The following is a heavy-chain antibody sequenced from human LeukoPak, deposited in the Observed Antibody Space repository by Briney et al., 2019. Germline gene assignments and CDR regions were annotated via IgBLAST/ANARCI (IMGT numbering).Heavy chain of an antibody. Sequence: SETLSLTCTVSGGSMSSSSYYWGWIRQPPGKGLEWIGYIYYSGSTNYNPSLKSRVTISVDTSKNQFSLKLSSVTAADTAVYYCARVRGYSSFDYWGQGTLVTVSS. V-gene: IGHV4-61*05. CDR3: ARVRGYSSFDY. CDR2: IYYSGST. CDR1: GGSMSSSSYY. J-gene: IGHJ4*02. D-gene: IGHD2-15*01.